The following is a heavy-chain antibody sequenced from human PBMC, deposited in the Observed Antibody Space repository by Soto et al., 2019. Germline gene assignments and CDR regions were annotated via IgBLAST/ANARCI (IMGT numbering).Heavy chain of an antibody. J-gene: IGHJ5*02. CDR1: GVSISSCGYY. V-gene: IGHV4-31*03. Sequence: QVQLQESGPGLVKPSQTLSLACTVSGVSISSCGYYWSWIRQHPGKGLEWIGYIYYSGSTYYNPSPKRRITISVDTSKNQFSLKLSSVTAADTAVYYCARSIDPWGQGTLVTVSS. CDR2: IYYSGST. CDR3: ARSIDP.